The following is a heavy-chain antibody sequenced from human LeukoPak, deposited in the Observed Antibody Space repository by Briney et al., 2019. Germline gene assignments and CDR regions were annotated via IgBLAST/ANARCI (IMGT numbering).Heavy chain of an antibody. J-gene: IGHJ4*02. CDR3: ARVTFATMIVVVSGPQGTFDY. CDR2: INHSGST. CDR1: GGSFSGYY. D-gene: IGHD3-22*01. V-gene: IGHV4-34*01. Sequence: LETLSLTCAVYGGSFSGYYWSWIRQPPGKGLEWIGEINHSGSTNYNPSLKSRVTISVDTSKNQFSLKLSSVTAADTAVYYCARVTFATMIVVVSGPQGTFDYWGQGTLVTVSS.